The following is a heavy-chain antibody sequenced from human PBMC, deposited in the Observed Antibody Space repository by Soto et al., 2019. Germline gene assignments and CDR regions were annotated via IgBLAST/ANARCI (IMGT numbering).Heavy chain of an antibody. CDR3: ARVRGGYVYFAY. D-gene: IGHD5-12*01. Sequence: GASVKVSCKASGYTVTSYDINCVRQATGQGLEWMGWMNPNSGNTGYAQKFQGRVTMTRNTSISTAYMELSSLRSEDTAVYYCARVRGGYVYFAYWGQGTLVTVSS. CDR2: MNPNSGNT. V-gene: IGHV1-8*01. J-gene: IGHJ4*02. CDR1: GYTVTSYD.